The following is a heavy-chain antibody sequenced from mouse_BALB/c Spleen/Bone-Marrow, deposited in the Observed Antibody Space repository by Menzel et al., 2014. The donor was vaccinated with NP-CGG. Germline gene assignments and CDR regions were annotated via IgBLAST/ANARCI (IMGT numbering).Heavy chain of an antibody. CDR2: ISCNNGAT. CDR3: LVRRRNCDDMDY. CDR1: GYSFTGYY. V-gene: IGHV1S34*01. Sequence: LVKTGASVKISCKASGYSFTGYYMHWVKQSHGKSLEWIGYISCNNGATSHNQKFKGKATFTVDTSSSTAYMQLISLTSEDSSVDYCLVRRRNCDDMDYWGQGTSVTVSS. J-gene: IGHJ4*01. D-gene: IGHD2-14*01.